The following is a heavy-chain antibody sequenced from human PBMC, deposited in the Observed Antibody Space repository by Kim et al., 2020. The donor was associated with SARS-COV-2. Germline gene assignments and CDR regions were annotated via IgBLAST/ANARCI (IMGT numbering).Heavy chain of an antibody. D-gene: IGHD2-15*01. CDR3: ARDGRWGGEHTY. Sequence: NYHPSLQSRVTISVDPSKNPFSLKLSSVTAADTAVYYCARDGRWGGEHTYWGQGTLVTVSS. J-gene: IGHJ4*02. V-gene: IGHV4-59*01.